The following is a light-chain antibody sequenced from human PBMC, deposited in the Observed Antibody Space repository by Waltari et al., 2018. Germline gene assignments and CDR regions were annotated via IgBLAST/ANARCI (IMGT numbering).Light chain of an antibody. J-gene: IGLJ2*01. CDR1: SSDVGGLDY. CDR3: SSYSTSSSLIL. CDR2: DVN. V-gene: IGLV2-14*03. Sequence: QSALSQPASVSGSPGQSITISCTGASSDVGGLDYVSWNQQHPGKAPKLIIRDVNNRPSGVSNRFSGSKSGNTASLTISGLQAEDEADYYCSSYSTSSSLILFGEGTKVTVL.